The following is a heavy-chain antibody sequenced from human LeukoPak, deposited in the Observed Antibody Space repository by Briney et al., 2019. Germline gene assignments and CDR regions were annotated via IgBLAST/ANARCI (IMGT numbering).Heavy chain of an antibody. CDR3: AKEISSGCYGAFDI. CDR1: GFTSSSYA. D-gene: IGHD6-19*01. J-gene: IGHJ3*02. V-gene: IGHV3-23*01. CDR2: ISGSGGST. Sequence: GGSLRLSCAASGFTSSSYAMSWVRQAPGKGLEWVSAISGSGGSTYYADSVKGRFTIYRDYSKNTLYLQMNSLTAEDTAVYYCAKEISSGCYGAFDIWGQGTMVTVSS.